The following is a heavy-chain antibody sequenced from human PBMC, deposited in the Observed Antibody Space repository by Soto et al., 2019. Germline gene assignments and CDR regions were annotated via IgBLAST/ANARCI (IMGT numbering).Heavy chain of an antibody. CDR2: IYNSGST. CDR1: GGDISGGYYD. CDR3: ATYVKCFKP. D-gene: IGHD3-10*02. J-gene: IGHJ3*01. V-gene: IGHV4-30-2*01. Sequence: PLSLIGGNSGGDISGGYYDKSWIRQPPGKGLEWIGFIYNSGSTYYNSSLNSRVTISVDRSKRHFFLNLTSVTAADTAVYYCATYVKCFKPWGQGT.